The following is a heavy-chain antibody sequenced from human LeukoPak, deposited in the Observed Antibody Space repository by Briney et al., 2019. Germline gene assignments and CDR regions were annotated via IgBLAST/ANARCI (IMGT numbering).Heavy chain of an antibody. J-gene: IGHJ6*03. CDR3: ARQGPQYYDYVWGSYRDYYYYYMDV. CDR1: GYSISSGYY. CDR2: IYHSGST. V-gene: IGHV4-38-2*01. Sequence: SETLSLTCAVSGYSISSGYYCGWIRQPSGKGLEWIGSIYHSGSTYYNPSLKSRVTISVDTSKNQFSLKLSTVTAADTAVYYCARQGPQYYDYVWGSYRDYYYYYMDVWGKGTPVTVSS. D-gene: IGHD3-16*02.